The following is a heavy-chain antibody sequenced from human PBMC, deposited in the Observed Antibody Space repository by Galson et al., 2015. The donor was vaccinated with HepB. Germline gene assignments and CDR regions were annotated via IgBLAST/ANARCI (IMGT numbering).Heavy chain of an antibody. J-gene: IGHJ3*02. CDR2: ISYDGNNK. D-gene: IGHD6-19*01. V-gene: IGHV3-30*04. CDR3: ARALAGAIYRSGWYDAFDI. Sequence: SLRLSCAASGISLIEHTIYWVRQAPGKGLEWVAVISYDGNNKYYADSVKGRFTISRDNSKDTLYLQMNSLRAEDTAVYYCARALAGAIYRSGWYDAFDIWGQGTMVTVSS. CDR1: GISLIEHT.